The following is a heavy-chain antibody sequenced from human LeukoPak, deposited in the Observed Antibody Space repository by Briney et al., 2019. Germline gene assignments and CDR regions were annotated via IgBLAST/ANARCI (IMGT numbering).Heavy chain of an antibody. CDR3: ARDRGGDYGDYEFPLDF. CDR1: GYTFTNYG. CDR2: ISAHNGNT. J-gene: IGHJ4*02. V-gene: IGHV1-18*01. D-gene: IGHD4-17*01. Sequence: GASVKVSCKTSGYTFTNYGISWVRQASGQGLEWMGWISAHNGNTKYAQKFQGRVTMTTDTSTSTAYMELRSLRSDDTVVYYCARDRGGDYGDYEFPLDFWGQGTLVTVSS.